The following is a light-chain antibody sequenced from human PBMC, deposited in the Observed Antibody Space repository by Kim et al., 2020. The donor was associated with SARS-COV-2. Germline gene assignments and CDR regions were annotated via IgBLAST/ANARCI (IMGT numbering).Light chain of an antibody. Sequence: DIQMTQSPSSLSSSVGDSVTITCRASQGIGNSLDWFQQKPGKAPKSLIHAASSLQSGVPSRFSGSGSGTDFNLTISSLQPEDFASYYCQQYNSFPYTFGQGTKLEIK. CDR1: QGIGNS. V-gene: IGKV1-16*01. CDR3: QQYNSFPYT. CDR2: AAS. J-gene: IGKJ2*01.